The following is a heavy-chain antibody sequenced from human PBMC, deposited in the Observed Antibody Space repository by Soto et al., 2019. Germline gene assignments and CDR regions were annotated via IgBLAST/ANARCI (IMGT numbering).Heavy chain of an antibody. CDR2: ISGSGDRT. CDR1: GFTFSTYA. CDR3: VRAYCTGGSCSGFDN. J-gene: IGHJ4*02. D-gene: IGHD2-15*01. V-gene: IGHV3-23*01. Sequence: GGSLRLSCATSGFTFSTYAMSWVRQAPGRGLEWVAGISGSGDRTYNADSVRGRFTISRDSSNNTLYLQMNSLRAEDTALYYCVRAYCTGGSCSGFDNWGQGTLVTVSS.